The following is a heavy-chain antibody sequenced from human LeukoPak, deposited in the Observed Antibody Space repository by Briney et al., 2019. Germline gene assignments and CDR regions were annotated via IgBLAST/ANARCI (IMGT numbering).Heavy chain of an antibody. CDR1: GYTFTSYG. CDR3: ARVSEDYGDRSEDY. V-gene: IGHV1-18*04. J-gene: IGHJ4*02. CDR2: ISAYNGNT. Sequence: GASVKVSCKASGYTFTSYGISWVRQAPGQGLEWLGWISAYNGNTNYAQKLQGRVTMTTDTSTSTAYMELRSLRSDDTAVYYCARVSEDYGDRSEDYWGQGTLVTVSS. D-gene: IGHD4-17*01.